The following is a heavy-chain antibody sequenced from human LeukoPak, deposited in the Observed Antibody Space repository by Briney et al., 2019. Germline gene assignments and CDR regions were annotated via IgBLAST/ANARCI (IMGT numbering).Heavy chain of an antibody. Sequence: SVKVSCKASGGTFNSYAISWVRQAPGQGLEWMGGIIPIFATANYAHYFQGRVTITAVESTSTAYMELSSLRSEDTAVYYCARPQEYYDFWSGYYLFDYWGQGTLVTVSS. CDR2: IIPIFATA. D-gene: IGHD3-3*01. CDR3: ARPQEYYDFWSGYYLFDY. J-gene: IGHJ4*02. V-gene: IGHV1-69*13. CDR1: GGTFNSYA.